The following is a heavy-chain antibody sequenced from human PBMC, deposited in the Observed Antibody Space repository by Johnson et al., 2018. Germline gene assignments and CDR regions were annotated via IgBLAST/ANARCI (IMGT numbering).Heavy chain of an antibody. J-gene: IGHJ3*02. CDR2: ISWNSGSI. Sequence: EVQLVESGGGLVQPGRSLRLSCAASGFTFDDYAMHWVRQAPGKGLEWVSGISWNSGSIGYADSVKGRFTISRDNAKNSLYLQMNSLRAEDTALYYCRCRIAGAFDIWGQGTMVTVSS. CDR3: RCRIAGAFDI. V-gene: IGHV3-9*01. CDR1: GFTFDDYA. D-gene: IGHD2-15*01.